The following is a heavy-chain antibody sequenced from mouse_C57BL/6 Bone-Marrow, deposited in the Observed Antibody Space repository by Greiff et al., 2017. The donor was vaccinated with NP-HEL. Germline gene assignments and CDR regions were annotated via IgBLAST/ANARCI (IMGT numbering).Heavy chain of an antibody. D-gene: IGHD2-2*01. V-gene: IGHV1-59*01. CDR3: ARVSTVVKWFGY. Sequence: QVQLKQPGAELVRPGTSVKLSCKASGYTFTSYWMHWVKQRPGQGLEWIGVIDPSDSYTNYNQKFKGKATLTVDTSSSTAYMQLSSLTSEDSAVYYRARVSTVVKWFGYWDRGTRVTVTA. CDR2: IDPSDSYT. CDR1: GYTFTSYW. J-gene: IGHJ3*01.